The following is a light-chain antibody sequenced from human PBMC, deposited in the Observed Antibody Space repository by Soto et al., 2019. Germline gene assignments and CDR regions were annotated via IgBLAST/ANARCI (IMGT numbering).Light chain of an antibody. CDR2: GNR. Sequence: QPVLTQPPSVSGAPGQTITISCTGSSSNIGAGYDVHWYQQLPGRAPKLLIYGNRNRPSGVPERFSGSKSGTSASLAITGLQAEDEADYYCQAYDYSLTASVFGGGTKLTVL. CDR3: QAYDYSLTASV. CDR1: SSNIGAGYD. J-gene: IGLJ3*02. V-gene: IGLV1-40*01.